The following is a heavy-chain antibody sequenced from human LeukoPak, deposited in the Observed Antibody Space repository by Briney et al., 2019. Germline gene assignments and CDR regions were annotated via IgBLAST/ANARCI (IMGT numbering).Heavy chain of an antibody. D-gene: IGHD2-2*02. CDR1: GYTFTSYG. V-gene: IGHV1-18*01. Sequence: ASVKVSCTASGYTFTSYGISWVRQAPGQGLEWMGWISAYNGNTNYAQKLQGRVTMTTDTSTSTAYMELRSLRSDDTAVYYCARDQRRYCSSTSCYMSHSRYFDYWGQGTLVTVSS. CDR3: ARDQRRYCSSTSCYMSHSRYFDY. J-gene: IGHJ4*02. CDR2: ISAYNGNT.